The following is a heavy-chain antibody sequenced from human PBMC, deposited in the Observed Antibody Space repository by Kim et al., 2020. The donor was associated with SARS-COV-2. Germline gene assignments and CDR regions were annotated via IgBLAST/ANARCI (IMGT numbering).Heavy chain of an antibody. D-gene: IGHD6-19*01. J-gene: IGHJ4*02. V-gene: IGHV4-59*01. CDR2: T. CDR3: ARAEQWLVFDY. Sequence: TNSNPSLKSRVTISVDTSKNQFSLKLSSVTAADTAVYYCARAEQWLVFDYWGQGTLVTVSS.